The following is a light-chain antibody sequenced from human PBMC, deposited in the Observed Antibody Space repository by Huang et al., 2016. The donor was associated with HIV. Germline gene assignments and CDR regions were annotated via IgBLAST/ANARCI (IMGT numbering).Light chain of an antibody. Sequence: DIVMTQSPDSLAVSLGERATINCKSSQSLLYSSNNKNYLAWYQQKPGHPPKLLIYWAATRESGVPDRFSGSGSETDFTLTISSLQAEDVAVYYCHQYYATGTFGQGTKVEI. V-gene: IGKV4-1*01. J-gene: IGKJ1*01. CDR1: QSLLYSSNNKNY. CDR3: HQYYATGT. CDR2: WAA.